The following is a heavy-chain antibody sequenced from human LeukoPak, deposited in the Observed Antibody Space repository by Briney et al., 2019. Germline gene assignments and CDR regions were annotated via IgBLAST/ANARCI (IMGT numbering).Heavy chain of an antibody. Sequence: SETLSLTCTVSGGSISSGSYYWSWIRQPAGKGLEWIGRIYTSGSTNYNPSLKSRVTISVDTSKNQFSLKLSSVTAADTAVYYCAREVTLVSYNYYYYMDVWGKGTTVTVSS. CDR1: GGSISSGSYY. J-gene: IGHJ6*03. D-gene: IGHD2-8*02. V-gene: IGHV4-61*02. CDR2: IYTSGST. CDR3: AREVTLVSYNYYYYMDV.